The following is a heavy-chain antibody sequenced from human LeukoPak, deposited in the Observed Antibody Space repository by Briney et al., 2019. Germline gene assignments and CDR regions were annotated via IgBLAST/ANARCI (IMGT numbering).Heavy chain of an antibody. CDR2: SGTRSGTK. D-gene: IGHD3-16*02. CDR3: LLQMTYGELSDPDF. CDR1: GFTFSSYA. V-gene: IGHV3-21*01. J-gene: IGHJ4*02. Sequence: PGGSLRLSCAASGFTFSSYAMSWVRQAPGKGLEWVSSSGTRSGTKYYADSAMGRFTISRDSAMNSVSLQINSLRAEDTAVYYCLLQMTYGELSDPDFRGQGTLVTVSS.